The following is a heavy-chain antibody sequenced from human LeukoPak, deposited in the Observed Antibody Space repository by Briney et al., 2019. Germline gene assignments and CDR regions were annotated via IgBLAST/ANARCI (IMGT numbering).Heavy chain of an antibody. CDR1: GFTVSSNY. CDR3: ARGYSYYDFWSGWGGGMDV. CDR2: IYSGGST. D-gene: IGHD3-3*01. V-gene: IGHV3-53*01. Sequence: GGSLRVSCAASGFTVSSNYMSWVRQAPGKGLEWVSVIYSGGSTYYADSVKGRFTISRDNSKNTLYLQMNSLRAEDTAVYYCARGYSYYDFWSGWGGGMDVWGQGTTVTVSS. J-gene: IGHJ6*02.